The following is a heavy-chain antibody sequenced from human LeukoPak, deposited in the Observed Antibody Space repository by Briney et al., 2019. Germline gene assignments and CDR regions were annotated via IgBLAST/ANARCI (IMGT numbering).Heavy chain of an antibody. CDR1: GFTVSSNY. Sequence: GGSLRLSCAASGFTVSSNYMSWVRQAPGKGLEWVSVIYSGGSTYYADSVKGRFTISRDNSKNTLYLQMNSLRAEDTAVYYCARGERGSLQTLDCWGQGTLVTVSS. D-gene: IGHD5-12*01. CDR2: IYSGGST. J-gene: IGHJ4*02. V-gene: IGHV3-53*01. CDR3: ARGERGSLQTLDC.